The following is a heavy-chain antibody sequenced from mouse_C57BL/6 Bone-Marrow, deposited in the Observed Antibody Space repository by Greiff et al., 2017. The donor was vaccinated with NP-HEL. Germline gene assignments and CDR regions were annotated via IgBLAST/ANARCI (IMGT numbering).Heavy chain of an antibody. CDR1: GFYIKNTY. V-gene: IGHV14-3*01. Sequence: VQLQQSVAELVRPGASVKLSCTASGFYIKNTYMHWVKQRPEQGLEWIGRIDPAIGTTKYDPKFQGKATITADTSSNTAYLQLSSLTSEDTAIYYCAPYGNYEDAMDYWGQGTSVTVSS. CDR3: APYGNYEDAMDY. D-gene: IGHD2-1*01. J-gene: IGHJ4*01. CDR2: IDPAIGTT.